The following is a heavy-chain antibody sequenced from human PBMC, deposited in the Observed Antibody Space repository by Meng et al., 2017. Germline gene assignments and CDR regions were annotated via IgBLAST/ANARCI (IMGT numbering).Heavy chain of an antibody. CDR3: ARGGGLDQRYYYYGMDV. Sequence: SVKVSCKASGGTFSSYAISWVRQAPGQGLEGMGGIIPIFGTANYAQKFQGRVTITTDESTSTAYMELSSLRSEDTAVYYCARGGGLDQRYYYYGMDVWGQGTTVTVSS. D-gene: IGHD3-10*01. CDR2: IIPIFGTA. V-gene: IGHV1-69*05. CDR1: GGTFSSYA. J-gene: IGHJ6*02.